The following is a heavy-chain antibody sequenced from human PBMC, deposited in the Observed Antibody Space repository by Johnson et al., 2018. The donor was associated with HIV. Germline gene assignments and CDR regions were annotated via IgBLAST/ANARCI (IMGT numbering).Heavy chain of an antibody. D-gene: IGHD1-26*01. CDR1: GFTLSRFW. V-gene: IGHV3-48*04. Sequence: VQLVESGGGLVQPGGSLRLSCVASGFTLSRFWMSWVRQAPGKGLEWVSYISSSGSTIYYADSVKGRFTISRDNAKNSLYLQMNSLTAEDTAVYYCAKSSRVSTTFDAFDIWGQGTMVTVSS. CDR3: AKSSRVSTTFDAFDI. J-gene: IGHJ3*02. CDR2: ISSSGSTI.